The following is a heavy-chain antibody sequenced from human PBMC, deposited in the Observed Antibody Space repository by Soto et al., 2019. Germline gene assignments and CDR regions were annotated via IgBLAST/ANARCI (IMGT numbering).Heavy chain of an antibody. J-gene: IGHJ4*02. CDR1: GTSVSNYY. V-gene: IGHV4-4*07. CDR2: IYTSGST. Sequence: SETLSLTCSVSGTSVSNYYWSWIRQPAGKGLEHIGRIYTSGSTSYNPSLKSRVTMSMDTSQTQIYLNLTSVTAADTAVHYCARGGIQLSYASDYWGPGIQVTVST. D-gene: IGHD5-18*01. CDR3: ARGGIQLSYASDY.